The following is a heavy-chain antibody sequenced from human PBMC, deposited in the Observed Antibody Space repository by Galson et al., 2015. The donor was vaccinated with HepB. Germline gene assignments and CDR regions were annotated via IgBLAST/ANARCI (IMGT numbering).Heavy chain of an antibody. CDR2: ISSSSSYT. V-gene: IGHV3-11*06. CDR1: GFTFSDYS. J-gene: IGHJ3*02. CDR3: ARAKYYDSSGYDAFDI. D-gene: IGHD3-22*01. Sequence: SLRLSCAASGFTFSDYSMSWIRQAPGKGLEWVSYISSSSSYTNYADSVKGRFTISRDNAKNSLYLQMNSLRAEDTAVYYCARAKYYDSSGYDAFDIWGQGTMVTVSS.